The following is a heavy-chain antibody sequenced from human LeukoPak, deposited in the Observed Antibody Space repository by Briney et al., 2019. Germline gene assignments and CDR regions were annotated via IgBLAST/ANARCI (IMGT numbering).Heavy chain of an antibody. J-gene: IGHJ4*02. V-gene: IGHV1-18*01. CDR3: ARSKYSSSSRFDY. CDR1: GYTFTSYG. Sequence: VAAVKVSCKASGYTFTSYGISWVRQGPGQGLEWMGWISAYNGNTNYAQKLQGRVTMTTDTSTSTAYMELRSLRPDDTAVYYCARSKYSSSSRFDYWGQGTLVTVSS. CDR2: ISAYNGNT. D-gene: IGHD6-6*01.